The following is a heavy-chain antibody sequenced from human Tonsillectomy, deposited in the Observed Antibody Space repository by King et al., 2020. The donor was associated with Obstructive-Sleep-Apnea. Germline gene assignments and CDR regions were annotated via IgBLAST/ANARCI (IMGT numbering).Heavy chain of an antibody. CDR3: AKDRDSSGWYLGYYGMDV. Sequence: QLVQSGGGVVQPGRSLRLSCAASGFIFNNYGMYWVRQAPGKGLEWVASISYDGSNEYYVDSVKGRFTISRDNSKNTLYLEMNSLRAEVTAVYYCAKDRDSSGWYLGYYGMDVWGEGTTVTVSS. CDR2: ISYDGSNE. J-gene: IGHJ6*04. V-gene: IGHV3-30*18. CDR1: GFIFNNYG. D-gene: IGHD6-19*01.